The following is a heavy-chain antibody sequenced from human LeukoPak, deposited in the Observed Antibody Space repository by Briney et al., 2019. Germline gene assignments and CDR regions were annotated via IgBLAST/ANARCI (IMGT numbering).Heavy chain of an antibody. V-gene: IGHV1-8*01. Sequence: ASVKVSCKASGYTFTSYDINWVRQATGQGLEWMGWMNPNSGNTGYAQKFQGRVTMTRNTSISTAYMELSSLRSEDTAVYYCARGGIAVAGTDYWGQGTLVTLSS. J-gene: IGHJ4*02. CDR1: GYTFTSYD. CDR2: MNPNSGNT. D-gene: IGHD6-19*01. CDR3: ARGGIAVAGTDY.